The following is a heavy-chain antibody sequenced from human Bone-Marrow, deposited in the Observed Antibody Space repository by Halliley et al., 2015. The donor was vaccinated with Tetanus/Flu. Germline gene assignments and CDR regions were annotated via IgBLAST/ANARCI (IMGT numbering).Heavy chain of an antibody. V-gene: IGHV3-74*03. D-gene: IGHD6-13*01. CDR2: INPDGTTT. Sequence: SLRLSCAASGFTFGSHWLHWDRQIPGEGLVWVSRINPDGTTTTYADSVYGRFTISRDNAKNTCYLQMNSLRVEDTALYYCARKPRTGAGSENYSGLDVWGQGTTVTVSS. J-gene: IGHJ6*02. CDR1: GFTFGSHW. CDR3: ARKPRTGAGSENYSGLDV.